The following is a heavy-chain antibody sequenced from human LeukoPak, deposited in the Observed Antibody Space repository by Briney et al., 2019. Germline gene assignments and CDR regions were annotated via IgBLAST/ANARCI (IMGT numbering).Heavy chain of an antibody. D-gene: IGHD7-27*01. CDR2: IYSGGST. CDR3: ARANWGSDRLYWYFDL. V-gene: IGHV3-53*01. Sequence: GRSLRLSCAASGFTVSDNYMSWVRQAPGKGLEWVSLIYSGGSTYYADSVKGRFTISRDNSKNTLYLQMNSLRAEDTAVYYCARANWGSDRLYWYFDLWGRGTLVTVSS. CDR1: GFTVSDNY. J-gene: IGHJ2*01.